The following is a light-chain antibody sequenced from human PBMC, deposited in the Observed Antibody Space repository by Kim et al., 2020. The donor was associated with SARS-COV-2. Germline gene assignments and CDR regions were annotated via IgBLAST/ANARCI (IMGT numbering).Light chain of an antibody. CDR1: QSISSN. Sequence: LSVTPGERATLACRASQSISSNLAWYQQKPGQAPRLLIYGASTRATDIPVRFSGSGSGTEFTLTISNLQSEDFVVYYCQQYHNMQTFGQGTKLEI. CDR2: GAS. CDR3: QQYHNMQT. V-gene: IGKV3-15*01. J-gene: IGKJ2*01.